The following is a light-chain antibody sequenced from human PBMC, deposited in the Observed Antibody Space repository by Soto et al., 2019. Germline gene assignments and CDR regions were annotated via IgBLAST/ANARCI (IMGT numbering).Light chain of an antibody. CDR2: DAS. CDR1: QSVSSY. Sequence: EIVMTQSPATLSVSPGERATLSCRASQSVSSYLAWYQQKVGQAPRVLIYDASTWATGIPGRFSGSGSGTEFTLTISSLQSEDFAVYYCQQYNNWPETFGQGTKVEIK. CDR3: QQYNNWPET. V-gene: IGKV3-15*01. J-gene: IGKJ1*01.